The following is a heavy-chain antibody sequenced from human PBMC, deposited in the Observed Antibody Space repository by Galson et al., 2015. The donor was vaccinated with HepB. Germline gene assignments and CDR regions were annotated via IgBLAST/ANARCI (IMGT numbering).Heavy chain of an antibody. V-gene: IGHV3-23*01. CDR3: ARERSQSYSGD. Sequence: SLRLSCAASGFTFSNYAMSWVRQVPGKEFQWVSAISGSGDSTYYAGSVKGRFTISRDNSKNTLFLQMDGLRAEDTAMYYCARERSQSYSGDWGQGALVAVSS. D-gene: IGHD2-21*01. J-gene: IGHJ4*02. CDR2: ISGSGDST. CDR1: GFTFSNYA.